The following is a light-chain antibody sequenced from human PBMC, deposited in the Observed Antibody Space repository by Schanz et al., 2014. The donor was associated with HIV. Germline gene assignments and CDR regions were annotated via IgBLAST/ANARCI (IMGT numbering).Light chain of an antibody. J-gene: IGLJ3*02. CDR2: AVN. CDR3: SSYAGSNILWL. CDR1: SSDIG. V-gene: IGLV2-8*01. Sequence: QSVLTQPPSASGSPGQSVAISCTGASSDIGVSWYQQYPGNAPKLMIFAVNRRTSGVPDRFSGAKSGNTAFLLVSGLQDEDEADYYCSSYAGSNILWLFGGGTKVTVL.